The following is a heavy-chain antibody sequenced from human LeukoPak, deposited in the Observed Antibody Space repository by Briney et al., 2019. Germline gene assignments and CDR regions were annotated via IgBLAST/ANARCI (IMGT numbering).Heavy chain of an antibody. J-gene: IGHJ4*02. D-gene: IGHD4-23*01. CDR3: ARDYGGSSPFDY. V-gene: IGHV3-23*01. CDR1: GFMFSSYA. CDR2: ISSSGGST. Sequence: GGSLRLSCAASGFMFSSYAMSWVRQAPGKGLEWGSAISSSGGSTFYADSVKGRFTISRDNSKNTLYLQMNSLRAEDTAVYYCARDYGGSSPFDYWGQGTLVTVSS.